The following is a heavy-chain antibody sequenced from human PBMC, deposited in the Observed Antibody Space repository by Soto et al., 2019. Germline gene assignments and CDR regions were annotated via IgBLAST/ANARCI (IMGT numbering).Heavy chain of an antibody. J-gene: IGHJ4*02. CDR3: ARDRYYDSSGYRTRYFDY. Sequence: SETLSLTCTVSGGSISSYYWSWIRQPPGKGLEWIGYIYYSGSTNYNPSLKSRVTISVDTSKNQFSLKLSSVTAADTAVYYCARDRYYDSSGYRTRYFDYWGQGTLVTVSS. V-gene: IGHV4-59*12. CDR1: GGSISSYY. D-gene: IGHD3-22*01. CDR2: IYYSGST.